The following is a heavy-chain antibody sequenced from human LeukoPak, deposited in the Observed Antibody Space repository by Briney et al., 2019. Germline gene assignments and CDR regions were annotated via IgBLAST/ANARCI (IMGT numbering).Heavy chain of an antibody. CDR1: GFTFGDYA. D-gene: IGHD4-17*01. CDR2: IRSKAYGGTT. Sequence: PGGSLRLSCTASGFTFGDYAMSWVRQAPGKGLEWVGFIRSKAYGGTTEYAASVKGRFTISRDDSKSIAYLQMNSLKTEDTDVYYCTRDDYGYYRGFDYWGQGTRVTVST. V-gene: IGHV3-49*04. J-gene: IGHJ4*02. CDR3: TRDDYGYYRGFDY.